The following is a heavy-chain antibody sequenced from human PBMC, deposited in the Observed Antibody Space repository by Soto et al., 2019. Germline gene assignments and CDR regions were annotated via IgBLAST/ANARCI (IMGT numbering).Heavy chain of an antibody. V-gene: IGHV3-23*01. Sequence: GGSLRLSCAAYGFTFSSYAMSWVRQAPGKGLEWVAAISGSGGSTYYAGSVKGRFTISRDNSKNTLYLQMNSLRAEDTAVYYCAKDLGRGYDYYYYGMDVWGQGTPVTVSS. J-gene: IGHJ6*02. CDR1: GFTFSSYA. CDR2: ISGSGGST. D-gene: IGHD5-12*01. CDR3: AKDLGRGYDYYYYGMDV.